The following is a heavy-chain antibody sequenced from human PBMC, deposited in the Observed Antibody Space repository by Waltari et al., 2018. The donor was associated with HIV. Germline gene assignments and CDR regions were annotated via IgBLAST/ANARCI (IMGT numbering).Heavy chain of an antibody. CDR3: ARIRLVAVTMDYYGMDV. Sequence: QVTLRESGPALVKPTQTLTLTCTFSGFSLSTSGMCVSWIRQPPGKALEWLARIDWDDDKYYNTYLKATLTISKETSKNQVVITMTNMNPVDTCTYYCARIRLVAVTMDYYGMDVWGQGTTVTVSS. V-gene: IGHV2-70*15. J-gene: IGHJ6*02. CDR2: IDWDDDK. D-gene: IGHD1-26*01. CDR1: GFSLSTSGMC.